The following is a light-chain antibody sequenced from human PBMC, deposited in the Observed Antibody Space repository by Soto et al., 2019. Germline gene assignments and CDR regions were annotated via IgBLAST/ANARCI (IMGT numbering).Light chain of an antibody. CDR1: SGSIASNY. V-gene: IGLV6-57*01. CDR3: QSYARSNL. J-gene: IGLJ1*01. CDR2: EDN. Sequence: NFMLTQPHSVSESPGKTVTISCTRSSGSIASNYVQWYQQRPGSSPTTVIYEDNQRPSGVPDRFSGSIDSSSNSASLTISGLKTEDEADYYCQSYARSNLFGTGTQLTV.